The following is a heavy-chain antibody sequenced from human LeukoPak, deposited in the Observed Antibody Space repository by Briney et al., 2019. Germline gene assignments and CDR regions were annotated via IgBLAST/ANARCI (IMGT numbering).Heavy chain of an antibody. Sequence: GGSLRLSCAASGFTFSSYGMHWVRQAPGKGLEWVAFIRYDGSNKYYADSVRGRFTISRDNSKNTLYLQMNNLRAEDTAVYYCAISSGWYEPFDYWGQGTLVTVSS. CDR1: GFTFSSYG. CDR2: IRYDGSNK. CDR3: AISSGWYEPFDY. J-gene: IGHJ4*02. V-gene: IGHV3-30*02. D-gene: IGHD6-19*01.